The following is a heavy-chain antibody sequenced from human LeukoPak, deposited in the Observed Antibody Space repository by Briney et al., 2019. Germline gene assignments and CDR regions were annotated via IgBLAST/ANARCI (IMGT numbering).Heavy chain of an antibody. V-gene: IGHV4-39*07. J-gene: IGHJ3*02. CDR1: GFSFSSYG. Sequence: GSLRLSCAASGFSFSSYGMSWVRQAPGKGLEWIGSIYYSGSTYYNPSLKSRVTISVDTSKNQFSLKLSSVTAADTAVYYCARDARPVAFDIWGQGTMVTVSS. CDR2: IYYSGST. CDR3: ARDARPVAFDI.